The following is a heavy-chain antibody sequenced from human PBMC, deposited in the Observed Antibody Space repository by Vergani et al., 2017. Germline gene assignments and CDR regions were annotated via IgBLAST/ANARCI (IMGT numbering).Heavy chain of an antibody. CDR1: GYTFSNYG. J-gene: IGHJ6*02. CDR2: IGADNGNT. D-gene: IGHD3/OR15-3a*01. CDR3: ARNQYDISTGYMEGSVYYALNV. Sequence: QVQLVQSGAEVKKPGASVKVSCKTSGYTFSNYGINWLRQAPGQGLEWMGWIGADNGNTKFAQNVQGRGTMTKDTSTGTAYMELRSLRSADTAVYFCARNQYDISTGYMEGSVYYALNVLGQETTVTVS. V-gene: IGHV1-18*01.